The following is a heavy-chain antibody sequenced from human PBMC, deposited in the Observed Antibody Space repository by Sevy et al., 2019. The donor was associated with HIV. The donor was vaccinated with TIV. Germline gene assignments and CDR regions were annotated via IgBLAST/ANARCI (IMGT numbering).Heavy chain of an antibody. J-gene: IGHJ4*02. V-gene: IGHV3-23*01. D-gene: IGHD6-19*01. CDR2: ISGSGGST. CDR1: GFTFSTYT. CDR3: ARASGWFSFDY. Sequence: GGSLRLSCAASGFTFSTYTMNWVRQAPGKGLEWVSAISGSGGSTYYADSVKGRFTISRDKSKNTLYLQMNSLRAEDTAVYYCARASGWFSFDYWGQGTLVTVSS.